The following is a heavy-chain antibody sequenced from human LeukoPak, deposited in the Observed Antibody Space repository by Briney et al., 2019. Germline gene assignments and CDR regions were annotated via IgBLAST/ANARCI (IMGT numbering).Heavy chain of an antibody. V-gene: IGHV3-74*01. Sequence: GGSLRLSCAASGFTFTTYWMHWVRQAPGKGLVWVSHINSDGSITSYADSVKGRFTISRDNAKNTLYLQMNSLRAEDTAVYYCARDAVGTANAVWGQGTTVTVSS. J-gene: IGHJ6*02. CDR2: INSDGSIT. D-gene: IGHD5-18*01. CDR1: GFTFTTYW. CDR3: ARDAVGTANAV.